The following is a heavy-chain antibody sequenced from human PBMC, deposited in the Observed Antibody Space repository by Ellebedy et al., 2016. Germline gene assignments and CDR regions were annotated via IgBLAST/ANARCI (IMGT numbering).Heavy chain of an antibody. CDR2: VSSDGRKK. Sequence: GESLKISXAASGFTFNNYVMHWVRQAPGKGLEWVAVVSSDGRKKYYADSVKGRFTISRDNSENTLYVQMNSLRAEGTAVYYCVRGPEQQLVDVYWGQGTLVTVSS. CDR3: VRGPEQQLVDVY. V-gene: IGHV3-30*04. CDR1: GFTFNNYV. J-gene: IGHJ4*02. D-gene: IGHD6-13*01.